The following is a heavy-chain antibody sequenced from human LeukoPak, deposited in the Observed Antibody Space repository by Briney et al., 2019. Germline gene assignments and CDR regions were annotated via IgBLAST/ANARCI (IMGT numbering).Heavy chain of an antibody. CDR3: ARRGVTVTTTDY. Sequence: SETLSLTCTVSGGSISSSSYYWGWIRQPPGKGLEWIGSIYYSGSTYYNPSLKSRVAISVDTSKNQFSLKLSSVTAADTAVYYCARRGVTVTTTDYWGQGTLVTVSS. CDR1: GGSISSSSYY. V-gene: IGHV4-39*01. D-gene: IGHD4-17*01. J-gene: IGHJ4*02. CDR2: IYYSGST.